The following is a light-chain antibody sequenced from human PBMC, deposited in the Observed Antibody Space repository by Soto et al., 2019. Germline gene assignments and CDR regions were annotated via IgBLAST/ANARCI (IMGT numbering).Light chain of an antibody. CDR1: SSVVGGYNV. CDR2: EVS. CDR3: CSYAYSSTYV. V-gene: IGLV2-23*02. J-gene: IGLJ1*01. Sequence: QSALTQPASVSGSPGQSITISCTGTSSVVGGYNVVSWYQQHPGKAPKLMIYEVSKRPSGVSNRFSGSKSGNTASLTISGLQAEDEADYYCCSYAYSSTYVFVTGTKVTVL.